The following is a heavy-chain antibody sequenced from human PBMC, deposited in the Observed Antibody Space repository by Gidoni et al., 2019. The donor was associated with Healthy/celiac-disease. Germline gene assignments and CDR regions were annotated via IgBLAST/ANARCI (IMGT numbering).Heavy chain of an antibody. CDR3: ARGRIAVAGILGYYYYGMDV. D-gene: IGHD6-19*01. CDR2: INHSGST. CDR1: GGSFSGYY. Sequence: QVQLQQWGAGLLKPSEALSLTCAVYGGSFSGYYWSWIRQPPGKGLEWIGEINHSGSTNYNPSLKSRVTISVDTSKNQFSLKLSSVTAADTAVYCCARGRIAVAGILGYYYYGMDVWGQGTTVTVSS. J-gene: IGHJ6*02. V-gene: IGHV4-34*01.